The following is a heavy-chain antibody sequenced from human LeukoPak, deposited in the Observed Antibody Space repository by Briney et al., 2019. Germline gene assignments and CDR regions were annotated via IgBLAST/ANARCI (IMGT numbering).Heavy chain of an antibody. J-gene: IGHJ4*02. V-gene: IGHV1-2*02. CDR2: INPNTSVT. Sequence: ASVKVSCKASRYSFNGHYVHWVPQAPGQGLEWMGWINPNTSVTNYAQKFQDRVTLTRVTSISTAYMELSWLRSEDTAIYYCAGVQWGTSYLRCDYWGQGTLVTVSS. CDR1: RYSFNGHY. D-gene: IGHD3-16*01. CDR3: AGVQWGTSYLRCDY.